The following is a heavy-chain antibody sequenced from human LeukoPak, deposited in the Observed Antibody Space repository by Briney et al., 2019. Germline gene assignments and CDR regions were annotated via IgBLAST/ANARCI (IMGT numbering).Heavy chain of an antibody. D-gene: IGHD6-13*01. J-gene: IGHJ4*02. CDR2: VYPADSDT. Sequence: GESLQISCKGFGYRFTNYWIGWVRQMPGKGLEWMGIVYPADSDTRYSPSFQGQVTMSVDGSISTAYLQWSSLTASDTALYYCARGNPATGHIDYWGQGTLVTVSS. CDR3: ARGNPATGHIDY. V-gene: IGHV5-51*01. CDR1: GYRFTNYW.